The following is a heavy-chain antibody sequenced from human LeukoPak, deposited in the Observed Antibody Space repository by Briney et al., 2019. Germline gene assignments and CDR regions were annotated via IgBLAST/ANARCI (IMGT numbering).Heavy chain of an antibody. CDR1: GFTVSSNS. CDR2: IYSDNT. Sequence: PGGSLRLSCTVSGFTVSSNSTSWVRQAPGKGLEWVPFIYSDNTHYSDSVKGRFTISRDNSKNTLYLQMNSLRAEDTAVYYCARRAGAYSHPYDYWGQGTLVTVSS. V-gene: IGHV3-53*01. J-gene: IGHJ4*02. D-gene: IGHD4/OR15-4a*01. CDR3: ARRAGAYSHPYDY.